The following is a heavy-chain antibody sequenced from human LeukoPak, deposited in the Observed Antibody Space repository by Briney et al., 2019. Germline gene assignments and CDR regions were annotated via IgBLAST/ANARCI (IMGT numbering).Heavy chain of an antibody. V-gene: IGHV1-8*02. D-gene: IGHD6-19*01. CDR3: ARGPIAVAENY. CDR1: GGTFSSYA. Sequence: ASVKVSCKASGGTFSSYAISWVRQATGQGLEWMGWMNPNSGNTGYAQKFQGRVTMTRNTSISTAYMELSSLRSEDTAVYYCARGPIAVAENYWGQGTLVTVS. J-gene: IGHJ4*02. CDR2: MNPNSGNT.